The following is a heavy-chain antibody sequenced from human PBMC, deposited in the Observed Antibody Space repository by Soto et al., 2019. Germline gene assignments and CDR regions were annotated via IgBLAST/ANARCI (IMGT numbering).Heavy chain of an antibody. CDR1: GFTFSTYW. CDR2: INSDGSST. CDR3: AKACEVNWFAP. Sequence: GGSLRLSCAASGFTFSTYWMHWVRQAPGKGLVWVSRINSDGSSTSYADSVKGRFTISRGNAKNTLYLQMNSLRADDTAVYYCAKACEVNWFAPWGQGTLVTVSS. J-gene: IGHJ5*02. V-gene: IGHV3-74*01.